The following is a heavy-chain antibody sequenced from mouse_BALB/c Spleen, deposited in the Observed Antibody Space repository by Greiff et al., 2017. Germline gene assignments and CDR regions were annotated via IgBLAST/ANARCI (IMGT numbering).Heavy chain of an antibody. CDR2: ISYSGST. Sequence: EVQGVESGPGLVKPSQSLSLTCTVTGYSITSDYAWNWIRQFPGNKLEWMGYISYSGSTSYNPSLKSRISITRDTSKNQFFLQLNSVTTEDTATYYCASYGYDLYYAMDYWGQGTSVTVSS. J-gene: IGHJ4*01. CDR3: ASYGYDLYYAMDY. CDR1: GYSITSDYA. V-gene: IGHV3-2*02. D-gene: IGHD2-2*01.